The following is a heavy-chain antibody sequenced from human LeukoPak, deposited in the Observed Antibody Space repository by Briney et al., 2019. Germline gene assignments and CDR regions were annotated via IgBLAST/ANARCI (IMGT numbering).Heavy chain of an antibody. Sequence: GGSLRLSCAGSGFTLSSNWMHWVRQGPGKGLVWVSRIYSDGSRTNYADSVKGRFTISRDNAKNSLYLQMNSLRAEDTAVYYCASNGDLDAFDIWGQGTMVTVSS. CDR2: IYSDGSRT. CDR3: ASNGDLDAFDI. J-gene: IGHJ3*02. V-gene: IGHV3-74*01. CDR1: GFTLSSNW. D-gene: IGHD4-17*01.